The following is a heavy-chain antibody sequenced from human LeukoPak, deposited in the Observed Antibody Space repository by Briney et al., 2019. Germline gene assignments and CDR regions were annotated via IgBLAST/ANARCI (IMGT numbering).Heavy chain of an antibody. D-gene: IGHD6-13*01. Sequence: RRSLRLSCAASGFTFSSYGMHWVRQAPGKGLEWVAVISYDGSNKYYADSVKGRFTISRDNSKNTLYLQMNSLRAEDTAVYYCASHGSWYSPNFDYWGQGTLVTVSS. CDR3: ASHGSWYSPNFDY. V-gene: IGHV3-30*03. CDR1: GFTFSSYG. CDR2: ISYDGSNK. J-gene: IGHJ4*02.